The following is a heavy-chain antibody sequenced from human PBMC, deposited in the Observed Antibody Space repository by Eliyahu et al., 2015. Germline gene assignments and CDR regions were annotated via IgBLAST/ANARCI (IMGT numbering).Heavy chain of an antibody. J-gene: IGHJ3*02. CDR3: ARGKQWLVLGAFDI. V-gene: IGHV3-7*01. CDR2: IKQDGSEK. Sequence: EVQLVESGGGLVQPGGSLRLSCAASGFXFSSYWMSWVRQAPGKGLEWVANIKQDGSEKYYVDSVKGRFTISRDNAKNSLYLQMNSLRAEDTAVYYCARGKQWLVLGAFDIWGQGTMVTVSS. CDR1: GFXFSSYW. D-gene: IGHD6-19*01.